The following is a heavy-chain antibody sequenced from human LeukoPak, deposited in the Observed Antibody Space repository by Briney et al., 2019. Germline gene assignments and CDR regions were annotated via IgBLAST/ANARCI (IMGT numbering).Heavy chain of an antibody. CDR2: IYYSGST. J-gene: IGHJ4*02. V-gene: IGHV4-59*08. CDR3: ARATSSGYFDY. D-gene: IGHD3-22*01. CDR1: GGSINSDY. Sequence: SETLSLTCTVSGGSINSDYWSWIRQPPGKGLEWIGYIYYSGSTNYNPSLKSRVTISVDTSKNQFSLKLSSVTAADTAVYYCARATSSGYFDYWGQGTLVTVSS.